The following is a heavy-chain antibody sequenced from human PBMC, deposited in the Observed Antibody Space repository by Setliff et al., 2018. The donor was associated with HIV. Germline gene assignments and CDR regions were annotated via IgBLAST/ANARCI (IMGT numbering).Heavy chain of an antibody. CDR2: INPNSGGT. CDR1: GYTFTGFY. J-gene: IGHJ6*03. D-gene: IGHD3-22*01. CDR3: ARYKADSSGYYYSHYYYYMDV. V-gene: IGHV1-2*02. Sequence: GASVKVSCKASGYTFTGFYMHWVRQAPGQGLEWMGWINPNSGGTTYAQKFQGRVTITADKSTSTAYMELSSLRSEDTAVYYCARYKADSSGYYYSHYYYYMDVWGKGTTVTV.